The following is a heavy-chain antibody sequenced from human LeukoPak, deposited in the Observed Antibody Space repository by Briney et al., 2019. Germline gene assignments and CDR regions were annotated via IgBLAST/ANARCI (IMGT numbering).Heavy chain of an antibody. Sequence: SETLSLTCTVSGGSISSYYWSWLRQPPGKGLEWIGYIYYSGSANYNPSLKSRVTISVDTSKNQFSLKLSSVTAADTAVYYCAIGPRVAVFDYWGQGTLVTVSS. V-gene: IGHV4-59*08. J-gene: IGHJ4*02. CDR3: AIGPRVAVFDY. CDR1: GGSISSYY. D-gene: IGHD3-3*01. CDR2: IYYSGSA.